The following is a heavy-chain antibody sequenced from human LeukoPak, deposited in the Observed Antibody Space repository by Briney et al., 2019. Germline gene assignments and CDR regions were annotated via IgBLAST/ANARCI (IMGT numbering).Heavy chain of an antibody. J-gene: IGHJ4*02. Sequence: GGSLRLSCAASGFTFSGSAMHWVRQASGKGLEWVGRIRSKANSYATAYAASVKGRFTIPRDDSKNTAYLQMNSLKTEDTAVYYCTRHLSEGAIGDYWGQGTLVTVSS. CDR2: IRSKANSYAT. V-gene: IGHV3-73*01. D-gene: IGHD2/OR15-2a*01. CDR3: TRHLSEGAIGDY. CDR1: GFTFSGSA.